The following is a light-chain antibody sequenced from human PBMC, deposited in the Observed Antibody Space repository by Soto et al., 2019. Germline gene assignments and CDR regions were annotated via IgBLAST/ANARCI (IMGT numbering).Light chain of an antibody. CDR3: QSYDSSLSRV. CDR2: GNS. J-gene: IGLJ2*01. V-gene: IGLV1-40*01. Sequence: QSVLTQPPSVSRTPGQRVTISCTGSSSNIGAGYDVHWYQQLPGTAPKLLIYGNSNRPSGVPDRFSGSKSGTSASLAITGLQAEDEADYYCQSYDSSLSRVFGGGTKLTVL. CDR1: SSNIGAGYD.